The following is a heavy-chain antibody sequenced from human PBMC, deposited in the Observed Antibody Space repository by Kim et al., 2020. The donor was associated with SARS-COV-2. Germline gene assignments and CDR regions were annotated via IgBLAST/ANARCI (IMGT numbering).Heavy chain of an antibody. CDR3: ARYLDGSGAFDY. D-gene: IGHD3-10*01. V-gene: IGHV4-59*01. CDR2: IYYSGIT. CDR1: GGSISSYY. Sequence: ETLSLTCTVSGGSISSYYWSWIRQPPGKGLEWIGYIYYSGITNYNPSLKSRVTISVDTSKNQFSLKLSSVTAADTAVYYCARYLDGSGAFDYWGQGTLVTVSS. J-gene: IGHJ4*02.